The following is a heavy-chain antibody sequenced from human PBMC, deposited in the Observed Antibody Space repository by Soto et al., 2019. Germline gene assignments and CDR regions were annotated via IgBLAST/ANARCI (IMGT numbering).Heavy chain of an antibody. CDR1: GGTFSSYA. CDR3: ARGLSYYDSSGLYAFDI. Sequence: SVKVSCKASGGTFSSYAISWVRQAPGQGLEWMGGIIPIFGTANYAQKSQGRVTITADESTSTAYMELSSLRSEDTAVYYCARGLSYYDSSGLYAFDIWGQGTMVTVSS. D-gene: IGHD3-22*01. CDR2: IIPIFGTA. J-gene: IGHJ3*02. V-gene: IGHV1-69*13.